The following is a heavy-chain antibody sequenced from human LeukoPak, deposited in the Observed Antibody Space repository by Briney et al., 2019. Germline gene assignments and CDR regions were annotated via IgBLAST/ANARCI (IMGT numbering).Heavy chain of an antibody. CDR2: IIPILGIA. J-gene: IGHJ4*02. V-gene: IGHV1-69*04. CDR3: ARDAAAGSENFDY. Sequence: GSSVKVSCRASGGTLSSYAISWVRQAPGQGLEWMGRIIPILGIANYAQKFQGRVTITADKSTSTAYMELSSLRSEDTAVYYCARDAAAGSENFDYWGQGTLVTVSS. CDR1: GGTLSSYA. D-gene: IGHD6-13*01.